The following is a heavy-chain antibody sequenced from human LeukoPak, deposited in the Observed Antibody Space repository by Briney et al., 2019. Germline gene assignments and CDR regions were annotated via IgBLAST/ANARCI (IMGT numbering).Heavy chain of an antibody. V-gene: IGHV1-69*04. Sequence: SVKVSCKASGGTFSSYAISWVRQAPGQGLEWMGRIIPILGIANYAQKFQGRVTITADKSTSTAYMELSSLRSEDTAVYYCARVQHDFWSGYFYYYYGMDVWGQGTTVTVSS. CDR1: GGTFSSYA. D-gene: IGHD3-3*01. CDR2: IIPILGIA. J-gene: IGHJ6*02. CDR3: ARVQHDFWSGYFYYYYGMDV.